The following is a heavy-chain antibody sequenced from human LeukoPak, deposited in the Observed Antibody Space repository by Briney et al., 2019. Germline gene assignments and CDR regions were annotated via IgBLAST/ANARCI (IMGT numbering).Heavy chain of an antibody. Sequence: GGSLRLSCAASGFTFSGYWMHWVRQAPGKGLVWVSRINSDGSSTSYADSVKGRFTISRDNAENTLYLQMNSLRAEDTAVYYCARDLPDCSSTSCQYYYYGIDVWGQGTTVTVSS. V-gene: IGHV3-74*01. D-gene: IGHD2-2*01. J-gene: IGHJ6*02. CDR2: INSDGSST. CDR1: GFTFSGYW. CDR3: ARDLPDCSSTSCQYYYYGIDV.